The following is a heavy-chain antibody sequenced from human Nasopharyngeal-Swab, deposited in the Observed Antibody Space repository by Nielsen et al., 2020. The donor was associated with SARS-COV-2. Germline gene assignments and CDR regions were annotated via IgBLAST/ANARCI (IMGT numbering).Heavy chain of an antibody. D-gene: IGHD6-25*01. CDR1: GFTFSCYP. Sequence: GESLKISCAASGFTFSCYPMHWVRQAPGGELEYVAAISPDGGGAYYGRSLKGRFTISRDNSKKTVDLQMGTLSSEDMAVYYCARATLPSGAYYMDVWGKGTTVTVSS. V-gene: IGHV3-64*01. CDR2: ISPDGGGA. CDR3: ARATLPSGAYYMDV. J-gene: IGHJ6*03.